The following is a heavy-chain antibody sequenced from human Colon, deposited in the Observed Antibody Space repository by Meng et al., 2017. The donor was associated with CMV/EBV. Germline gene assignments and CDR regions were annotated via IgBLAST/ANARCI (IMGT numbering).Heavy chain of an antibody. Sequence: GESLKISCAASGFTFSSYAMSWVRQAPGKGLEWVSSISDSSGCIYYADSVKGRFTISRDNSKNTLYLQMNNLRAEDTAIYYCAKGGMIFGVVIPHPWFDPWGQGTLVTVSS. CDR2: ISDSSGCI. CDR1: GFTFSSYA. CDR3: AKGGMIFGVVIPHPWFDP. V-gene: IGHV3-23*01. D-gene: IGHD3-3*01. J-gene: IGHJ5*02.